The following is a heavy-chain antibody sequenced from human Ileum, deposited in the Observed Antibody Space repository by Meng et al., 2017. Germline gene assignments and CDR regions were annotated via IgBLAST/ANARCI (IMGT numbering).Heavy chain of an antibody. V-gene: IGHV4-61*08. CDR3: ARDHMGSLDY. D-gene: IGHD1-26*01. CDR2: AST. CDR1: CGSVSRAGYQ. Sequence: VPLQVPGPGPVRPSETLSLICTVSCGSVSRAGYQWGWIRQPPGKGLEWIGYASTNYNPSLKSRVTISLDTSRNQFSLSLSSVTAADTAVYYCARDHMGSLDYWGQGILVTVSS. J-gene: IGHJ4*02.